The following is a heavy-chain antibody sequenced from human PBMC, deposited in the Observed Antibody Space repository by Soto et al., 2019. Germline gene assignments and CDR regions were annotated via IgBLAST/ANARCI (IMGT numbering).Heavy chain of an antibody. CDR3: ARGTRGSWDAFDI. Sequence: QVQLVESGGGVVQPGRSLRLSCAASGFTFSSYAMHWVRQAPGKGLEWVAVISYDGSNKYYADSVKGRFTISRDNSKNTLYLQMNSLRAEDTAVYYCARGTRGSWDAFDIWGQGTIVTVSS. J-gene: IGHJ3*02. D-gene: IGHD1-26*01. CDR1: GFTFSSYA. CDR2: ISYDGSNK. V-gene: IGHV3-30-3*01.